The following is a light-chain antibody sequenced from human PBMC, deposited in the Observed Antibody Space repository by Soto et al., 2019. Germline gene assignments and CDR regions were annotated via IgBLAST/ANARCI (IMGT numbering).Light chain of an antibody. V-gene: IGKV1-5*01. CDR2: DAS. CDR3: QQYNSYSQT. J-gene: IGKJ1*01. Sequence: DIQMTQSPSTLSASVGDRVTITCRTSQSISSWLAWYQQKPGKAPKLLIYDASSLESGVPSRFSGSGSGTEFTLTISSLQPDDFATYYCQQYNSYSQTFGQGTKEDIK. CDR1: QSISSW.